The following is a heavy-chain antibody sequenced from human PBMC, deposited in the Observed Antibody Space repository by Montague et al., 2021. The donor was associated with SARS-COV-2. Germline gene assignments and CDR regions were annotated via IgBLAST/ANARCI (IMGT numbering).Heavy chain of an antibody. CDR2: INHSGST. CDR3: ARGRIEVSMIVVVMTGASYYMDV. D-gene: IGHD3-22*01. V-gene: IGHV4-34*01. Sequence: SETLSLTCGVYGGSFSGHYWSWIRRPPGKGLEWIGEINHSGSTNYNPSLKSRVTISVDTSKNQFSLKLRSVTAADTAVYYCARGRIEVSMIVVVMTGASYYMDVWGKGTTVTVSS. CDR1: GGSFSGHY. J-gene: IGHJ6*03.